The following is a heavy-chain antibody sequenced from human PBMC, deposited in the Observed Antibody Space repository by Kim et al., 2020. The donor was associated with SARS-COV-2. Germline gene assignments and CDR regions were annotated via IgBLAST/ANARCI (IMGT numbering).Heavy chain of an antibody. J-gene: IGHJ6*03. D-gene: IGHD2-21*02. CDR2: INPSGGST. Sequence: ASVKVSCKASGYTFTSYYMHWVRQAPGQGLEWMGIINPSGGSTSYAQKFQGRVTMTRDTSTSTVYMELSSLRSEDTAVYYCARDTWSRGGNSPTYYYYYMDVWGKGTTVTVSS. CDR3: ARDTWSRGGNSPTYYYYYMDV. V-gene: IGHV1-46*01. CDR1: GYTFTSYY.